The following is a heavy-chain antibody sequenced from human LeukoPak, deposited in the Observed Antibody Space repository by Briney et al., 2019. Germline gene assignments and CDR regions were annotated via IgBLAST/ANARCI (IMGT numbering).Heavy chain of an antibody. CDR1: GGSISSSSYY. J-gene: IGHJ3*02. Sequence: SETLSLTCTVSGGSISSSSYYWGWIRQPPGKGLEWIGSIYYSGSTYYNPSLKSRVTISVDTSKNQFSLKLSSVTAADTALYYCARAVIYFTSGKTHAFDIWGQGTMVTVSS. CDR2: IYYSGST. CDR3: ARAVIYFTSGKTHAFDI. V-gene: IGHV4-39*07. D-gene: IGHD3-10*01.